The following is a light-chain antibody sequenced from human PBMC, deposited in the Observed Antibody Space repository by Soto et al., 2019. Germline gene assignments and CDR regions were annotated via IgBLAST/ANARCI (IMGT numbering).Light chain of an antibody. CDR2: DAS. CDR1: QSISSS. Sequence: EIVLTQSPATLSVSPGERATLSCRASQSISSSLAWYQQKPGQAPWLLIYDASNRATGIPARFSGSGSGTDFTLTISSLEPEDSAVYYCQQRSNWPSITFGQGTRLEI. CDR3: QQRSNWPSIT. J-gene: IGKJ5*01. V-gene: IGKV3-11*01.